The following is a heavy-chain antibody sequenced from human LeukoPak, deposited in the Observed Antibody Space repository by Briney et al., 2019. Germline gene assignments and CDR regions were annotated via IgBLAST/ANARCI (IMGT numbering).Heavy chain of an antibody. Sequence: SETLSLICAVSGGSFNGYYWSWLRQSPAKGLEWIGEINYSGGTNYNPSLKSRLTISVDTSKNHFSLNLTSVTAADTAIYFCARVARGSYHNSFDSWGQGSLVTVSS. J-gene: IGHJ5*01. CDR1: GGSFNGYY. CDR3: ARVARGSYHNSFDS. V-gene: IGHV4-34*01. D-gene: IGHD3-16*02. CDR2: INYSGGT.